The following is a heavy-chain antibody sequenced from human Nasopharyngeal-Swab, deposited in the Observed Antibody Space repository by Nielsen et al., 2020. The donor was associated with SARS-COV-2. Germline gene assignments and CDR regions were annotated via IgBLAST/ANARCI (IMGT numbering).Heavy chain of an antibody. D-gene: IGHD4-11*01. Sequence: GESLKISCAGSGFIFSNYWMHWVRQAPGKGLVWVSRIRGDGSDPSYADSVKGRFTISRDNSENTVYLQMNSLRAEDTAVYYCATHNDYRFENWGQGTLVSVSS. V-gene: IGHV3-74*01. CDR3: ATHNDYRFEN. CDR2: IRGDGSDP. J-gene: IGHJ4*02. CDR1: GFIFSNYW.